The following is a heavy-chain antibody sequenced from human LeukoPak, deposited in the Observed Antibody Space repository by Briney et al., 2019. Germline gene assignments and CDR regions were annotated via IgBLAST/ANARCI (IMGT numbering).Heavy chain of an antibody. Sequence: ASVKVSCKAFGYSFTSYGISWVRQAPGQGLEWMGWINTNTGKPTSVQGFRGRFDFSLDTSVSTAYLHISSLKTEDTAVYYCARSGADNWNYEFDYWGQGTLVTVSS. D-gene: IGHD1-7*01. J-gene: IGHJ4*02. V-gene: IGHV7-4-1*02. CDR2: INTNTGKP. CDR1: GYSFTSYG. CDR3: ARSGADNWNYEFDY.